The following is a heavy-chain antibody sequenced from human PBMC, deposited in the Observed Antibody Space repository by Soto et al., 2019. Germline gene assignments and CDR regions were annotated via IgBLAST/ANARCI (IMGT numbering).Heavy chain of an antibody. Sequence: EVQLVETGGGLIQPGGSLRLSCAASGFTVSSNFMNWVRQVPGKGLEWVSIIYSGGSTYYADSLKGRFTISRDNSKNTLYFQMNSLRAEDTAVYYCARGSRWEILVGYWGQGTLVTVSS. CDR1: GFTVSSNF. CDR3: ARGSRWEILVGY. D-gene: IGHD3-10*01. J-gene: IGHJ4*02. CDR2: IYSGGST. V-gene: IGHV3-53*02.